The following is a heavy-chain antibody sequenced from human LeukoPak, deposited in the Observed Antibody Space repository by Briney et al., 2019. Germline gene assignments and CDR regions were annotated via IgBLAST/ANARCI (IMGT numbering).Heavy chain of an antibody. CDR1: GYRSTSYW. V-gene: IGHV5-51*01. CDR3: ARHACTWSGFSCYWYFDL. J-gene: IGHJ2*01. D-gene: IGHD3-3*01. CDR2: IYPGDSDT. Sequence: GEALKISCNGSGYRSTSYWIGWVRQMPGKGLGWMGIIYPGDSDTRYSPSFQGQATISADKSISSAYLQWSSLKASDTAMYYCARHACTWSGFSCYWYFDLWGRGTLVTVSS.